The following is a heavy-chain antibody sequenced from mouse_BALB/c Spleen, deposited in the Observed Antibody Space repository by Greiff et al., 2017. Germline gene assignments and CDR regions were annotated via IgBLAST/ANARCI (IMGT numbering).Heavy chain of an antibody. J-gene: IGHJ4*01. CDR3: NGGNYSCAMGN. V-gene: IGHV14-4*02. Sequence: EVKLQESGAELVRSGASVKLSCTASGFNIKDYYMHWVKQRPEQGLEWIGWIDPENGDTEYAPKFQGKATMTADTSTNPAYLQLSSLTSEDTAVYYCNGGNYSCAMGNWGQGTSVTVSS. D-gene: IGHD2-1*01. CDR2: IDPENGDT. CDR1: GFNIKDYY.